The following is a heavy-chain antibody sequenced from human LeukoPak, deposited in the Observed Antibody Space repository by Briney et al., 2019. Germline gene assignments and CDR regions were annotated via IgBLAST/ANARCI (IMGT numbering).Heavy chain of an antibody. D-gene: IGHD3-10*01. CDR3: ARDYYGSGSYGSWFDP. V-gene: IGHV4-38-2*02. CDR1: GYSISSGYY. CDR2: IYHSGST. Sequence: PSETLSLTCTVSGYSISSGYYWGWIRQPPGQGLEWIGSIYHSGSTYYNPSLKSRVTISVDTSKNQFSLKLSSVTAADTAVYYCARDYYGSGSYGSWFDPWGQGTLVTVSS. J-gene: IGHJ5*02.